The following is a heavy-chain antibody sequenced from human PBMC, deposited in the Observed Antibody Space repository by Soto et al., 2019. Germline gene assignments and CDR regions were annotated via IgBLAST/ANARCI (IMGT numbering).Heavy chain of an antibody. CDR1: GGSISSYY. V-gene: IGHV4-59*01. CDR3: ARGRIQLWYPFDY. Sequence: QVQLQESGPGLVKPSETLSLTCTVSGGSISSYYWSWIRQPPGKGLEWIGYIYDSGSTNYNPPRRSRVNIAVDTSKNQFSLKLSSVTAPATAVYSCARGRIQLWYPFDYWGQGTLVTVSS. D-gene: IGHD5-18*01. J-gene: IGHJ4*02. CDR2: IYDSGST.